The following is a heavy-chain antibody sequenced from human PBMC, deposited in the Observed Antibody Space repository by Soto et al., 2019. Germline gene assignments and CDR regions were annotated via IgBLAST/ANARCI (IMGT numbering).Heavy chain of an antibody. V-gene: IGHV4-31*03. CDR2: IYYSGST. J-gene: IGHJ1*01. Sequence: SETLSLTCTVSGGSISSGGYYWSWIRQHPGKGLEWIGYIYYSGSTYYNPSLKSRVTISVDTSKNQFSLKLSSVTAADTAVYYCARGGDLGYFQHWGQGTLVTVSS. CDR3: ARGGDLGYFQH. D-gene: IGHD3-16*01. CDR1: GGSISSGGYY.